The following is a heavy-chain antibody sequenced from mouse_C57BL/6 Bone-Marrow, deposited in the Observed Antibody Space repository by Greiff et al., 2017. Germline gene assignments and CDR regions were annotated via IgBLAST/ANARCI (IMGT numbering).Heavy chain of an antibody. CDR1: GYAFSSSW. Sequence: VQLVESGPELVKPGASVKISCKASGYAFSSSWMNWVKQRPGKGLEWIGRIYPGDGDTNYNGKFKGKATLTADKCSGTAYMQLSSLTSEDSAVYICEREYDGSSYDWYFDVWGTGTTVTVYS. J-gene: IGHJ1*03. CDR3: EREYDGSSYDWYFDV. CDR2: IYPGDGDT. V-gene: IGHV1-82*01. D-gene: IGHD1-1*01.